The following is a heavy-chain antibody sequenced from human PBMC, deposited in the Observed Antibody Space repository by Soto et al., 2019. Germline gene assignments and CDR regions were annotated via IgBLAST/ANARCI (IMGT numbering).Heavy chain of an antibody. CDR1: GFTFSSYG. V-gene: IGHV3-33*01. Sequence: HPGGSLRLSGAASGFTFSSYGMHWVRQAPGKGLEWVAVIWYDGSNKYYADSVKGRFTISRDNAKNSLYLQINSLRDEDTAVYYSASYYAFLSGQEISGMDIWCLETALTISS. D-gene: IGHD3-3*01. CDR3: ASYYAFLSGQEISGMDI. J-gene: IGHJ6*02. CDR2: IWYDGSNK.